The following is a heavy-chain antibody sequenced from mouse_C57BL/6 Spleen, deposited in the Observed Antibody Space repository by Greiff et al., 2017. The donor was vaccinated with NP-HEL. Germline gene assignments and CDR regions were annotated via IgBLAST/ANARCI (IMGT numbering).Heavy chain of an antibody. CDR1: GYTFTGYW. CDR2: ILPGSGST. J-gene: IGHJ2*01. D-gene: IGHD1-1*01. CDR3: AIGSSNYFDY. V-gene: IGHV1-9*01. Sequence: VQLQQSGAELMKPGASVKLSCKATGYTFTGYWIEWVKQRPGHGLEWIGEILPGSGSTKSNEKFKGKATFTADTSSNTAYMQLSSLTTEDSAIYYCAIGSSNYFDYWGQGTTRTVSS.